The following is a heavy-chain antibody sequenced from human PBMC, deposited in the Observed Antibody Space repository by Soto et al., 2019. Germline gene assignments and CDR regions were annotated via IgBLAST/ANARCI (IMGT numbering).Heavy chain of an antibody. D-gene: IGHD2-2*01. J-gene: IGHJ6*04. CDR2: IYYSGST. Sequence: SETLSLTCTVSGGSISSGGYYWSWIRQHPGKGLEWIGYIYYSGSTYYNPSLKSRVTISVDTSKNQFSLKLSSVTAADTAVYYCARVRGAVVSVFVPPSSTAYGMDAWAKGTPFTFS. CDR1: GGSISSGGYY. CDR3: ARVRGAVVSVFVPPSSTAYGMDA. V-gene: IGHV4-31*03.